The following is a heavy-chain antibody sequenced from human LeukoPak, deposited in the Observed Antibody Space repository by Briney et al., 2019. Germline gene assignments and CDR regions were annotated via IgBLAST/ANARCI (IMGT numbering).Heavy chain of an antibody. J-gene: IGHJ5*02. D-gene: IGHD6-6*01. Sequence: GGSLRLSCAASGFTFTIFGLNWVRQAPGKGPEWVSYIDARSGITYYADSVKGRFTISRDNSKNTLYLQMNSLRAEDTAVYYCARDASRSSSGWFDPWGQGTLVTVSS. CDR1: GFTFTIFG. CDR3: ARDASRSSSGWFDP. V-gene: IGHV3-23*01. CDR2: IDARSGIT.